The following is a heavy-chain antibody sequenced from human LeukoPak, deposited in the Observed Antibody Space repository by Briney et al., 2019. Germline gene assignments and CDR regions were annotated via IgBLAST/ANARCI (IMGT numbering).Heavy chain of an antibody. D-gene: IGHD1-26*01. CDR2: IYYSGST. CDR1: GGSISSYY. CDR3: AREGYSGSYSDY. Sequence: SETLSLTCTVSGGSISSYYWSWIRQPPGKGLEWIGYIYYSGSTNYNLSLKSRVTISVDTSKNQFSLKLSSVTAADTAVYYCAREGYSGSYSDYWGQGTLVTVSS. V-gene: IGHV4-59*01. J-gene: IGHJ4*02.